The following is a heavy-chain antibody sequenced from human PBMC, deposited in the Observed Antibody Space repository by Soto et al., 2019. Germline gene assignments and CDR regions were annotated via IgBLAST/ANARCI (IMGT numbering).Heavy chain of an antibody. CDR2: ISYDGSNK. CDR3: AKGGLGYCSGGSCYPFSPYYFDY. CDR1: GFTFSSYG. V-gene: IGHV3-30*18. D-gene: IGHD2-15*01. J-gene: IGHJ4*02. Sequence: GGSLRLSCAASGFTFSSYGMHWVRQAPGKGLEWVAVISYDGSNKYYADSVKGRFTISRDNSKNTLYLQMNSLRAEDTAVYYCAKGGLGYCSGGSCYPFSPYYFDYWGQGTLVTVSS.